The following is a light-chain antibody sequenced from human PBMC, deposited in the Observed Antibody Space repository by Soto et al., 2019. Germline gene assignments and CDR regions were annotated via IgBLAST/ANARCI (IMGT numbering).Light chain of an antibody. CDR3: LLSRSGARV. J-gene: IGLJ3*02. Sequence: QAVVTQEPSLTVSPGGTVTLTCGSSTGDVTSGHYPYWFQQKPGQAPRTLIFDATSKHSWTPARFSGSLLGGKAALTLSGAQPEDEAEYYCLLSRSGARVLGGGTKLTVL. V-gene: IGLV7-46*01. CDR2: DAT. CDR1: TGDVTSGHY.